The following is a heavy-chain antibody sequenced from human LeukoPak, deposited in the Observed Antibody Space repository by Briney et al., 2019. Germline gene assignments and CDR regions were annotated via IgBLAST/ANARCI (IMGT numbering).Heavy chain of an antibody. D-gene: IGHD6-13*01. CDR2: ISGSGGST. J-gene: IGHJ5*02. CDR3: AKDRISQQPGMGHLSWFDP. Sequence: GGSLRLSCAASGFTFSSYAMSWVRQAPGKGLEWVSAISGSGGSTYYADSVKGRFTISRDNSKNTLYPQMNSLRAEDTAVYYCAKDRISQQPGMGHLSWFDPWGQGTLVTVSS. V-gene: IGHV3-23*01. CDR1: GFTFSSYA.